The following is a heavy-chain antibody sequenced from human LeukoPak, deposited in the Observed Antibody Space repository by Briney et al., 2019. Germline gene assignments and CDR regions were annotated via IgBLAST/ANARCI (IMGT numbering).Heavy chain of an antibody. V-gene: IGHV3-23*01. CDR1: GFTFSTYA. D-gene: IGHD2-2*01. Sequence: GGSLRLSCAASGFTFSTYAMSWVRQAPGKGLEWVSTVTGSGDITFYPDSVKGRFTISRDNSKNTLYLQMNSLRAEDTALYYCAKHQGSSRPNWCFDLWGRGTLVPVSS. J-gene: IGHJ2*01. CDR2: VTGSGDIT. CDR3: AKHQGSSRPNWCFDL.